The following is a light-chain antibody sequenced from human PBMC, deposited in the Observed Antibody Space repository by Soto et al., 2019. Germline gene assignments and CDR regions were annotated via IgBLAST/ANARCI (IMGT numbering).Light chain of an antibody. J-gene: IGKJ1*01. Sequence: DIQMTQSPSSLSASVGDRVTITCRASQSISSYLNWYQQKPGTAPKLLIYAASSLQSGVPSRFSGSGSGTDFTLTISSLQPEDFATYYCQRDYNNIRTFGQGTKVDIK. V-gene: IGKV1-39*01. CDR3: QRDYNNIRT. CDR2: AAS. CDR1: QSISSY.